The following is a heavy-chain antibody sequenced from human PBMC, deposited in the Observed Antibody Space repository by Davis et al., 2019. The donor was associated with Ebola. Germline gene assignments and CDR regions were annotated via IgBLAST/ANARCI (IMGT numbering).Heavy chain of an antibody. Sequence: PGGSLRLSCTVSGGSFNSDYWSWIRQPPGQGLEWIGYIYYSGSTNYNPSLKSRVTISLDTSKNQFSLNLRSVTAADTAVYYCARGYIAVPSYAFDIWGQGTMVTVSS. CDR2: IYYSGST. CDR1: GGSFNSDY. J-gene: IGHJ3*02. D-gene: IGHD6-19*01. CDR3: ARGYIAVPSYAFDI. V-gene: IGHV4-59*01.